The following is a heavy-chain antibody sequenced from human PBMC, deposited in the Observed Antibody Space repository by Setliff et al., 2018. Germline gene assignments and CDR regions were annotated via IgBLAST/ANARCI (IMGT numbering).Heavy chain of an antibody. D-gene: IGHD6-6*01. J-gene: IGHJ4*02. CDR2: ISGSGVST. CDR3: TREGAYSSSSPLFDY. Sequence: GGSLRLSCAASGFTFSSHAMSWVRQAPGKGLEWVSAISGSGVSTYYADSVKGRFTISRDNSKNTLYLQMNSLRAEDTAVYYCTREGAYSSSSPLFDYWGQGTLVTVSS. CDR1: GFTFSSHA. V-gene: IGHV3-23*01.